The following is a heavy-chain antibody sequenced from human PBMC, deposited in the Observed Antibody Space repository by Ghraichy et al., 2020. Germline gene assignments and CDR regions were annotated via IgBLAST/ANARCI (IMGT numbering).Heavy chain of an antibody. V-gene: IGHV3-33*01. Sequence: LTCAASGFTFSSYGMHWVRQAPGKGLEWVAVIWYDGSNKYYADSVKGRFTISRDNSKNTLYLQMNSLRAEDTAVYYCAREEGIAVAGTGCAFDIWGQGTMVTVSS. J-gene: IGHJ3*02. CDR1: GFTFSSYG. CDR3: AREEGIAVAGTGCAFDI. CDR2: IWYDGSNK. D-gene: IGHD6-19*01.